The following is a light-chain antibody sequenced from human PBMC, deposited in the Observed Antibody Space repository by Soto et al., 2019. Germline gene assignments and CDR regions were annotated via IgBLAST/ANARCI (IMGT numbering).Light chain of an antibody. CDR2: DVT. J-gene: IGLJ2*01. CDR3: SSYTSSSTLV. CDR1: SSDVGGYNY. V-gene: IGLV2-11*01. Sequence: QSALTQPRSVSGSPGQSVTISCTGTSSDVGGYNYVSWYQQHPDKAPKLMIYDVTKRPSGVPDRFSGSKSGNTASLTISGLQAEDEADYYCSSYTSSSTLVFGGGTQLTVL.